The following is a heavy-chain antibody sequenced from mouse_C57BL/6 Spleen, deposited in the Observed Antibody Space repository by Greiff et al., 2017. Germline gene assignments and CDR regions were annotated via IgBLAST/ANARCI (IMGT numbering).Heavy chain of an antibody. D-gene: IGHD1-1*01. V-gene: IGHV1-26*01. J-gene: IGHJ3*01. CDR3: APYGSGYG. CDR1: GYTFTDYY. Sequence: VQLQQSGPELVKPGASVKISCKASGYTFTDYYMNWVKQSHGKSLEWIGDINPNNGGTSYNQKFKGKATLTVDKSSSTAYMELRSLTSEDSAVYYCAPYGSGYGWGQGTLVTVSA. CDR2: INPNNGGT.